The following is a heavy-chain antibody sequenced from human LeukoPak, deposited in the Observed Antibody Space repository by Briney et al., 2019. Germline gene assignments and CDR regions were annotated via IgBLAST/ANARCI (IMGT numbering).Heavy chain of an antibody. J-gene: IGHJ5*02. D-gene: IGHD2-2*03. CDR1: GYTFISYY. Sequence: ASVKVSCKASGYTFISYYMHWVRQAPGQGLEWMGIINPSVGSTSYAQKFQGRVTMTRDTSTSTVYMELSSLRSEDTAVYYCARGVDIVVVPAAIHPWGQGTLVTVSS. CDR3: ARGVDIVVVPAAIHP. CDR2: INPSVGST. V-gene: IGHV1-46*03.